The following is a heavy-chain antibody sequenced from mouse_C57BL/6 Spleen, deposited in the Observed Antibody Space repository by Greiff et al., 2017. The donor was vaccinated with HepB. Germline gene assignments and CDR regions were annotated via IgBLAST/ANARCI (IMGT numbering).Heavy chain of an antibody. J-gene: IGHJ2*01. CDR3: ARPDYGSYYFGY. V-gene: IGHV1-69*01. D-gene: IGHD1-1*02. CDR2: IDPSDSYT. CDR1: GYTFTSYW. Sequence: QVQLQQPGAELVMPGASVKLSCKASGYTFTSYWMHWVKQRPGQGLEWIGEIDPSDSYTNYNQKFKGKSTLTVDKSSSTAYMQLSSLTSEDSAVYYCARPDYGSYYFGYWGQGTTLTVSS.